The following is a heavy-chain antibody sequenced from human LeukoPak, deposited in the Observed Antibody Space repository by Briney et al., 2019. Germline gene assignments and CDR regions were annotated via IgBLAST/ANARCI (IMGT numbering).Heavy chain of an antibody. D-gene: IGHD2-2*01. CDR3: ARGRGGIVVVPAAQDAFDI. CDR2: IKQDGSEK. Sequence: PGGSLRLSCAASGFTFSSYWMSWVRQAPGKGLEWVANIKQDGSEKYYVDSVKGRFTISRDNAKNSLYLQMNSLRAEDTAVYYCARGRGGIVVVPAAQDAFDIWGQGTMVTVSS. CDR1: GFTFSSYW. V-gene: IGHV3-7*01. J-gene: IGHJ3*02.